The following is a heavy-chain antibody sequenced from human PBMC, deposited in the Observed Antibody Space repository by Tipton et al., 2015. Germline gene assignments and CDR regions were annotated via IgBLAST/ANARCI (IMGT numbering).Heavy chain of an antibody. Sequence: SLRLSCAASGFTVSSNYMSWVRQAPGKGLEWVSSIYTGGTIFYADFVKGRFTISRDNSKSTLSLQMSSLRADDTAVYYCARDRAPYHDFWSGSYSNDYYGMDVWGQGTAVTVSS. D-gene: IGHD3-3*01. V-gene: IGHV3-53*01. CDR1: GFTVSSNY. CDR3: ARDRAPYHDFWSGSYSNDYYGMDV. CDR2: IYTGGTI. J-gene: IGHJ6*02.